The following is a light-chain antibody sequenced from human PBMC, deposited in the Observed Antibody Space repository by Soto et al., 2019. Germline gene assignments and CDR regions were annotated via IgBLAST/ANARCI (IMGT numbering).Light chain of an antibody. Sequence: QSVLTQPASVSGSPGQSITISCTGTSGDVGSYNLVSWYQQHPGKAPKVMIYEDSKRPSGVSNRFSGSKSGNTASLTISGLQAEDEADYYCFSYAGSATYVFGTGTKVTVL. J-gene: IGLJ1*01. CDR3: FSYAGSATYV. CDR1: SGDVGSYNL. V-gene: IGLV2-23*01. CDR2: EDS.